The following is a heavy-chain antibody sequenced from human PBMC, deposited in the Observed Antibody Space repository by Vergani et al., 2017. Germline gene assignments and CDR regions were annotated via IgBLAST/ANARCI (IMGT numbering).Heavy chain of an antibody. D-gene: IGHD5-12*01. CDR2: ISWNSGAV. CDR1: GITFWKFV. J-gene: IGHJ3*01. V-gene: IGHV3-9*01. CDR3: TKGSVYYHDSAGHGYDPYTGFEL. Sequence: EVDLVESGGGLAQPGGSLRLSCEASGITFWKFVMHWVRPGPGKGLEWVSGISWNSGAVDYADSVRGRFTISRDNDKNSLFLEMNSLRFEDTAVDFCTKGSVYYHDSAGHGYDPYTGFELWGQGTLVTVSS.